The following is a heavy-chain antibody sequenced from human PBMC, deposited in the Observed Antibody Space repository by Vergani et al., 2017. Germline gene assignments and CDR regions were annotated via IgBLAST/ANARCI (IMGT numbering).Heavy chain of an antibody. CDR3: AKDFAQYSSSSDAFDI. J-gene: IGHJ3*02. Sequence: EVQLLEPGGGLVQPGGSLRLSCAASGFTFSSYAMSWVRQAPGKGLEWVSAISGSGGSTYYADSVKGRFTISRDNSKNTLYLQMNSLRAEDTAVYYCAKDFAQYSSSSDAFDIWGQGTMVTVSS. CDR2: ISGSGGST. CDR1: GFTFSSYA. V-gene: IGHV3-23*01. D-gene: IGHD6-13*01.